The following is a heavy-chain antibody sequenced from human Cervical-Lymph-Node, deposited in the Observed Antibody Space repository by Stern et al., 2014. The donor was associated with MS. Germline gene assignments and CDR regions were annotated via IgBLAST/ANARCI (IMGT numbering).Heavy chain of an antibody. J-gene: IGHJ4*02. CDR2: IKEDGSLK. CDR3: ARDRDSGSWYSVYQFDS. D-gene: IGHD6-13*01. V-gene: IGHV3-7*03. Sequence: EVQLVESGGGLVQPGGSLRLSCAASGFTFSNYWMSWVRQAPGKWLEWVATIKEDGSLKYYGDSVKVRFTISRDNARNTLSLQMNSLRAEDTAVYYCARDRDSGSWYSVYQFDSWGQGTLVTVSS. CDR1: GFTFSNYW.